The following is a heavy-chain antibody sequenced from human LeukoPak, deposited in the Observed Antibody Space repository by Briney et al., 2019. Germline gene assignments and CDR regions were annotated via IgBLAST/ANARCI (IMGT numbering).Heavy chain of an antibody. Sequence: GGSLRLSCAASGFTFSSYSMNWVRQAPGKGLEWVSSISSSSSYIYYADSVKGRFTISRDNAKNSLYLQMNSLRAEDTAVYYCARGFLEWLLRPRYYMDVWGKGTTVTVSS. CDR2: ISSSSSYI. V-gene: IGHV3-21*01. D-gene: IGHD3-3*01. J-gene: IGHJ6*03. CDR3: ARGFLEWLLRPRYYMDV. CDR1: GFTFSSYS.